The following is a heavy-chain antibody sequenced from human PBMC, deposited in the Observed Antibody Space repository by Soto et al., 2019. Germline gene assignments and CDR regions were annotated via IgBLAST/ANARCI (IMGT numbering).Heavy chain of an antibody. V-gene: IGHV1-46*01. CDR1: GYTFTSYY. CDR3: AADCSSTSCSPYYYYYGMDV. J-gene: IGHJ6*02. D-gene: IGHD2-2*01. Sequence: ASVKVSCKASGYTFTSYYIQWVRQAPGQGLEWMGIINPSGGSTNYAQKFQGRVTMTRDTSTSTVYMELSSLRSEDTAVYYCAADCSSTSCSPYYYYYGMDVWGQGTTVTVSS. CDR2: INPSGGST.